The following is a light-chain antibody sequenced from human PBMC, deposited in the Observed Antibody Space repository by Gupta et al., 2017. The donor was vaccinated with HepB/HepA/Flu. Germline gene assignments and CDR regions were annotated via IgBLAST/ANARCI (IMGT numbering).Light chain of an antibody. Sequence: EIVMTQSPATLSVSPGERATLSCRASQSVSSNLAWYQQKPGQAPRLLSYGASTRATGIPARFSGSGSGTEFTLTISSLQSEDFAVYYCQQYNNWPVTFGQGTKVEIK. CDR2: GAS. CDR1: QSVSSN. J-gene: IGKJ1*01. CDR3: QQYNNWPVT. V-gene: IGKV3-15*01.